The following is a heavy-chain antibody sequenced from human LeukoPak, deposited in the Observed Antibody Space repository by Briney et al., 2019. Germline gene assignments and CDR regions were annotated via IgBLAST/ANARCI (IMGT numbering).Heavy chain of an antibody. V-gene: IGHV3-20*04. D-gene: IGHD2-21*02. CDR2: INWNGGST. Sequence: GGSLRLSCAASGFTFNTYSMNWARQAPGKGLEWVSGINWNGGSTGYADSVKGRFTISRDNAKNSLYLQMNSLRAEDTAVYYCARDLGDAALDYWGQGTLVTVSS. CDR3: ARDLGDAALDY. J-gene: IGHJ4*02. CDR1: GFTFNTYS.